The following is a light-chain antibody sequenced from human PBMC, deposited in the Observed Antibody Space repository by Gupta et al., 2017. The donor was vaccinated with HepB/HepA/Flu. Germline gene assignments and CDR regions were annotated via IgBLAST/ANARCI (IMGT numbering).Light chain of an antibody. CDR3: ISYTSSSTLL. J-gene: IGLJ2*01. V-gene: IGLV2-14*01. Sequence: QSALTQPASVSGSPGQSITISCTGTSSDVGGYNYVSWYQQHPGKAPKLMIYDVSNRPSGVSSRFSGSKAVNTASLTISGLQAEDEAEYYCISYTSSSTLLFGGGTKLTVL. CDR2: DVS. CDR1: SSDVGGYNY.